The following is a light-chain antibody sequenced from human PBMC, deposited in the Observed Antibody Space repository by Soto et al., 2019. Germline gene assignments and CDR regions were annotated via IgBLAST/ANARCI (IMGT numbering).Light chain of an antibody. CDR1: QSIRTY. CDR2: DAS. CDR3: QQSYMDPIT. J-gene: IGKJ5*01. V-gene: IGKV1-39*01. Sequence: DIQMTQSPSSLSAFVGNRVTITCRQSQSIRTYLNWYQKKPGNAPNLLIYDASRLQSGVPSRFSGSGGRTDFTLSISSVQPEDFGSYFCQQSYMDPITFGQGTRLEIK.